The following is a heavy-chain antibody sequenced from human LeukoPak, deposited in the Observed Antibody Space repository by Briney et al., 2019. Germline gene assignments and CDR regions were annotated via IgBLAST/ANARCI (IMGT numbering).Heavy chain of an antibody. CDR2: IRYDGSHE. V-gene: IGHV3-30*02. CDR3: AKPSGSGVDY. D-gene: IGHD1-26*01. CDR1: GFTFSTHD. Sequence: EGSLRLSCGASGFTFSTHDMHWVRQAPGKGLEWVAFIRYDGSHEYYADSVKGRFTISRDNSKNTLYLQMNSVRSEDTALYYCAKPSGSGVDYWGQGTRVTVSS. J-gene: IGHJ4*01.